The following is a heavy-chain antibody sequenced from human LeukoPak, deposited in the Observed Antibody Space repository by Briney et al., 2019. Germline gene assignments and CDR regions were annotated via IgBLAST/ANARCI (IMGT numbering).Heavy chain of an antibody. CDR2: IYSGGST. CDR1: GFTVSSNY. V-gene: IGHV3-66*01. J-gene: IGHJ4*02. Sequence: GGSLRLSCAASGFTVSSNYMSWVRQAPGKGLEWVSVIYSGGSTYYADSVKGRFTISRDNSKNTLYLQMNSLRAEDTAVYYCASPYCSSTSCYVWGQGTLVTVSS. D-gene: IGHD2-2*01. CDR3: ASPYCSSTSCYV.